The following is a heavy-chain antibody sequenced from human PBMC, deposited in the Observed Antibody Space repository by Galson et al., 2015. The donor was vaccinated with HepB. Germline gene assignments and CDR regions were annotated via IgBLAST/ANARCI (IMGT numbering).Heavy chain of an antibody. CDR3: AKDITMVRGGDY. D-gene: IGHD3-10*01. CDR2: IRYDGSNK. Sequence: SLRLSCAASGFTFSSYGMHWVRQAPGKGLEWVAFIRYDGSNKYYADSVKGRFTISRDNSKNTLYLQMNSLRAEDTAVYYCAKDITMVRGGDYWGQGTLVTVSS. V-gene: IGHV3-30*02. J-gene: IGHJ4*02. CDR1: GFTFSSYG.